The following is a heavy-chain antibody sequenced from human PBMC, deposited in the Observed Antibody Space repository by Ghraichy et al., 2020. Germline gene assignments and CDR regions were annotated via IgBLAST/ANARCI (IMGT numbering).Heavy chain of an antibody. CDR1: GYTFTSYD. Sequence: ASVKVSCKASGYTFTSYDINWVRQATGQGLEWMGWMNPNSGNTGYAQKFQGRVTMTRNTSISTAYMELSSLRSEDTAVYYCARGPSYYYGSGNYAFDYWGQGTLVTVSS. CDR2: MNPNSGNT. J-gene: IGHJ4*02. CDR3: ARGPSYYYGSGNYAFDY. D-gene: IGHD3-10*01. V-gene: IGHV1-8*01.